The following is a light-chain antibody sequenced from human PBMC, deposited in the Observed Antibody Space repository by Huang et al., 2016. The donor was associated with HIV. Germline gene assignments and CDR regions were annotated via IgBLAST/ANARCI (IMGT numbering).Light chain of an antibody. CDR2: GAS. J-gene: IGKJ1*01. Sequence: ETVMTQSPASLSLSPGERATLSCGAGQNVYSNLAWYQHKPGQAPRLLIYGASTRATGVPARFSGSGSGTEFALTISSLQSEDFAVYYCLQYYDWPPWTFGQGTKVEIK. V-gene: IGKV3-15*01. CDR1: QNVYSN. CDR3: LQYYDWPPWT.